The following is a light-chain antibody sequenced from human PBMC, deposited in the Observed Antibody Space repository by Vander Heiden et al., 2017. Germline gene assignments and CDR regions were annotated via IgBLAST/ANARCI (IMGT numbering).Light chain of an antibody. J-gene: IGLJ2*01. Sequence: QSVLTQPPSASGTPGQRVTHSCSGSSSNIGRTSVYWYQQLPGTAPKLLIFGNDQRPSGVPDRLSGSKSGTSASLAVSGLRSEDEADYYCAAWDDVLSGAVFGGGTKLTVL. V-gene: IGLV1-47*01. CDR2: GND. CDR1: SSNIGRTS. CDR3: AAWDDVLSGAV.